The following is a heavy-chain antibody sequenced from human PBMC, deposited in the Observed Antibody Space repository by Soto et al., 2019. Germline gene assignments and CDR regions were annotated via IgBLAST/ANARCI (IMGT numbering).Heavy chain of an antibody. J-gene: IGHJ5*02. CDR1: GFTFTSSA. CDR2: IVLGNGNT. Sequence: ASVKVSCKASGFTFTSSAVQWARQARGQPLEWIGWIVLGNGNTNYAQKFQGRVTITRDKSTSTAYMDLSRLRSDDTAMYYCAARIGNIGWYWLDAWGQGTQVTVSS. V-gene: IGHV1-58*01. D-gene: IGHD6-19*01. CDR3: AARIGNIGWYWLDA.